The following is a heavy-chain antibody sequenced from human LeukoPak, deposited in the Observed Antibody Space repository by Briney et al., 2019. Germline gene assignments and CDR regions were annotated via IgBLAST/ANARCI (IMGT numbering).Heavy chain of an antibody. CDR2: IIPIFGTA. Sequence: SVKVSCKASGGTFSSYAISWVRQAPGQGLEWMGGIIPIFGTANYAQKFQGRVTITADESTSTAYMELSSLRSEDTAVYYCARDSGESRITIFGVVINYYYYMDVWGKGTTVTVSS. J-gene: IGHJ6*03. CDR1: GGTFSSYA. CDR3: ARDSGESRITIFGVVINYYYYMDV. D-gene: IGHD3-3*01. V-gene: IGHV1-69*13.